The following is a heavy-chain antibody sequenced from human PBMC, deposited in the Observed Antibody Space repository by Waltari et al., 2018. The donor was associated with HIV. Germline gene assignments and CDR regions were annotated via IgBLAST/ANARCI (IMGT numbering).Heavy chain of an antibody. CDR2: IYPGDSDT. CDR3: ARVSDYMFDGSGTVGNFDL. J-gene: IGHJ2*01. Sequence: ESLKISCKGSGYSFTTDWIAWVRQLPGIGLEWIGIIYPGDSDTIYSPSFQGKVTMSVARSINTAYVQWSSLKASDSAMYFCARVSDYMFDGSGTVGNFDLWGRGTLLIVSS. V-gene: IGHV5-51*01. CDR1: GYSFTTDW. D-gene: IGHD3-22*01.